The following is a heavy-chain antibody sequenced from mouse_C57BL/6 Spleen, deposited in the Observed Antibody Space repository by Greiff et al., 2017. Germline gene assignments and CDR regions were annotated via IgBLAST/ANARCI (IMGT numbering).Heavy chain of an antibody. V-gene: IGHV1-80*01. CDR3: ARLDYYGRPMDY. CDR1: GYAFSSYW. CDR2: IYPGDGDT. J-gene: IGHJ4*01. Sequence: QVQLKQSGAELVKPGASVKISCKASGYAFSSYWMNWVKQRPGKGLEWIGQIYPGDGDTNYNGKFKGKATLTADKSSSTAYMQLSSLTSEDSAVYFCARLDYYGRPMDYWGQGTSVTVSS. D-gene: IGHD1-1*01.